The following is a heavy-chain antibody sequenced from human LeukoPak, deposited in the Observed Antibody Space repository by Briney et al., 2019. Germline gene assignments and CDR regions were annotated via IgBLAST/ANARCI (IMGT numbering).Heavy chain of an antibody. CDR1: GGSISSSSYY. Sequence: PSETLSLTCTVSGGSISSSSYYWGWIRQPPGKGLEWIGSIYYSGSTYYNPSLKSRVTISVDTSKNQFSLKLSSVTAADTAVYYCARDAPRYCSSTSCYDAFDIWGQGTMVAVSS. CDR3: ARDAPRYCSSTSCYDAFDI. J-gene: IGHJ3*02. D-gene: IGHD2-2*01. V-gene: IGHV4-39*02. CDR2: IYYSGST.